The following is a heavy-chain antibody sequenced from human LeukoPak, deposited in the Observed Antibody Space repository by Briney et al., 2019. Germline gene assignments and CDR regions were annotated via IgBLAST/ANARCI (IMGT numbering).Heavy chain of an antibody. CDR1: GFTVSSNY. Sequence: GGSLRLSCAASGFTVSSNYMSWVRQAPGKGLEWVSVINSGGSTYYADSVKGRFTISRDNSKNTLYLQMNSLRAEDTAVYYCARASRGLLRFKYYFDYWGQGTLVTVSS. V-gene: IGHV3-66*01. J-gene: IGHJ4*02. CDR3: ARASRGLLRFKYYFDY. D-gene: IGHD3-3*01. CDR2: INSGGST.